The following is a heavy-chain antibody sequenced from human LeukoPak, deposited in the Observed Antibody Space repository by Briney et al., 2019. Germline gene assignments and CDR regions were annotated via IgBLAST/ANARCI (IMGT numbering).Heavy chain of an antibody. D-gene: IGHD6-13*01. CDR1: GGTFSSYA. CDR2: IIPIFGTA. J-gene: IGHJ5*02. Sequence: ASVKVSCKASGGTFSSYAISWVRQAPGQGLEWMGGIIPIFGTANYAQKFQGRVTITADESTSTAYMELSSLRSEDTAVYYCASIAAAGPHNWFDPWGQGALVTVSS. V-gene: IGHV1-69*13. CDR3: ASIAAAGPHNWFDP.